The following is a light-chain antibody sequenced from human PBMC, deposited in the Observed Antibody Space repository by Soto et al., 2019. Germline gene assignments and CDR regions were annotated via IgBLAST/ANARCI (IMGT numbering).Light chain of an antibody. CDR3: SSFTSGTTL. Sequence: QAALTQPASVSGSPGQSITISCTGTSSDIGGYNFVSWYHQHPGKAPKVMIYEVSNRPSGVSDRFSGSKSGNTDSLTISGLQAEDEADYDGSSFTSGTTLFGTGTKVTV. CDR1: SSDIGGYNF. V-gene: IGLV2-14*01. J-gene: IGLJ1*01. CDR2: EVS.